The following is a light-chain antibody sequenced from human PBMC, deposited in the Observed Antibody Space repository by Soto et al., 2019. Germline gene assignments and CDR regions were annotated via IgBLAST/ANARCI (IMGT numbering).Light chain of an antibody. V-gene: IGKV3-15*01. Sequence: EILMTQSPATLSVSPGERVTLSCRASQSVSSYLAWYQQKPGQPPRLLIYGASTRATGIPARFSGSGSGTEFTLTISGLQSEDFAVYYCQIYDSWPLFGQGTRLEIK. CDR1: QSVSSY. CDR2: GAS. CDR3: QIYDSWPL. J-gene: IGKJ5*01.